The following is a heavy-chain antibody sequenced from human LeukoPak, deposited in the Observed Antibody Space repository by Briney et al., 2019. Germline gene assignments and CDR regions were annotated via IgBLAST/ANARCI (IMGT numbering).Heavy chain of an antibody. Sequence: PSETLSLTCSVSDGSINSYYWNWIRRPPGKGLEWVGYIYYNGNTNYSPSLKSRVTMSVDTSKNLFSLKVSSVTAADTAVYYCARGRSNYYGMDVWGQGTTVTVSS. CDR3: ARGRSNYYGMDV. J-gene: IGHJ6*02. CDR1: DGSINSYY. V-gene: IGHV4-59*01. D-gene: IGHD1-26*01. CDR2: IYYNGNT.